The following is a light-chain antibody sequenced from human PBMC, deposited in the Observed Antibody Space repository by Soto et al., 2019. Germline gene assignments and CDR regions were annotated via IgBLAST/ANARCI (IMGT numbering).Light chain of an antibody. CDR3: ATWDSSLSGWV. CDR1: SSNIGNQF. CDR2: ENN. V-gene: IGLV1-51*02. Sequence: QSVLTQPPSVSAAPGQKVTISCSGTSSNIGNQFVSWYQQFPGTAPKVLIYENNERPSGIPDRFSGSKSGTSATLGITGLRTGDEAHYYCATWDSSLSGWVFGGGTKL. J-gene: IGLJ3*02.